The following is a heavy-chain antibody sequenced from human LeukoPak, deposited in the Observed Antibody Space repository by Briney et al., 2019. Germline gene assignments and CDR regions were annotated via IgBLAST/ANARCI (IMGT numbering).Heavy chain of an antibody. D-gene: IGHD2-15*01. Sequence: GGSLRLSCAASGFTFRSYGMHWVRQAPGKGLEWVAFIRYDGSNKYYADSVKGRFTISRDNSKNTLYLQMNSLRAEDTAVYYCARDQARLLDYWGQGTLVTVSS. CDR2: IRYDGSNK. J-gene: IGHJ4*02. V-gene: IGHV3-30*02. CDR3: ARDQARLLDY. CDR1: GFTFRSYG.